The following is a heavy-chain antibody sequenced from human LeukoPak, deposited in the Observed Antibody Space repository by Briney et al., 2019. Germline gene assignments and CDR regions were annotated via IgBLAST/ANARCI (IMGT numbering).Heavy chain of an antibody. CDR3: ATSYGSGSSNYYYYGMDV. V-gene: IGHV5-51*01. Sequence: GESLQISSKGSGYIFTSYWVGWVRQMPGKGLEWMGIIYPGDSDTRYSPSFQGQVTISADKSISTAYLQWSSLKASDTAMYYCATSYGSGSSNYYYYGMDVWGQGTTVTVSS. CDR2: IYPGDSDT. D-gene: IGHD3-10*01. J-gene: IGHJ6*02. CDR1: GYIFTSYW.